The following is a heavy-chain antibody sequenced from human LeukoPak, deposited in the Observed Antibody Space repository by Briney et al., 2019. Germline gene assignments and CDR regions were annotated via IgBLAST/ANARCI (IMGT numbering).Heavy chain of an antibody. Sequence: GRSLRLSCAASGFTFDDYAMHWVRQAPGKGLEWVSGISWNSGSIGYADSVKGRFTISRDNAKNSLYLQMNSLRAEDTALYYCARGYCSSTSCYRWDYWGQGTLVTVSS. CDR3: ARGYCSSTSCYRWDY. J-gene: IGHJ4*02. CDR2: ISWNSGSI. D-gene: IGHD2-2*03. V-gene: IGHV3-9*01. CDR1: GFTFDDYA.